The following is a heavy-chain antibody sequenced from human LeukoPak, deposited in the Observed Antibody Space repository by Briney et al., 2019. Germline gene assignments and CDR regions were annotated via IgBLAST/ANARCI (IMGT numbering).Heavy chain of an antibody. Sequence: GGSLRLSCAASGFTFSSYSMNWVRQAPGKGLEWVSSISNSSSYIYYADSVKGRFTISRDNAKNSLYLQMNSLRAEDTAVYYCARDETILRFDYWGQGTLVTVSS. CDR1: GFTFSSYS. CDR2: ISNSSSYI. D-gene: IGHD3-10*01. J-gene: IGHJ4*02. CDR3: ARDETILRFDY. V-gene: IGHV3-21*01.